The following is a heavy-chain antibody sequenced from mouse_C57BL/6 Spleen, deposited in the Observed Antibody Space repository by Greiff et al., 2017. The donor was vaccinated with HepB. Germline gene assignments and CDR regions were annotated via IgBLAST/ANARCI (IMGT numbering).Heavy chain of an antibody. V-gene: IGHV1-22*01. CDR3: AREAYYYYGSSSDYFDY. J-gene: IGHJ2*01. CDR1: VYTFTDYN. D-gene: IGHD1-1*01. CDR2: INPNNGGT. Sequence: EVQRVESGPELVKPGASVKMSCKASVYTFTDYNMHWVKQSHGKSLEWIGYINPNNGGTSYNQKFKGKATLTVNKSSSTAYMELRSLTSEDSVVYYCAREAYYYYGSSSDYFDYWGPGTTLTVSS.